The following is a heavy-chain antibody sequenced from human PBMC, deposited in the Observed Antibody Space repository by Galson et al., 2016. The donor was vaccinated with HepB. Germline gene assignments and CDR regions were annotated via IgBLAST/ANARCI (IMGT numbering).Heavy chain of an antibody. CDR1: GFTFNTYV. CDR3: AREVIDYRSSGFDS. V-gene: IGHV3-23*01. J-gene: IGHJ4*02. D-gene: IGHD6-6*01. CDR2: ISVSGNDT. Sequence: SLRLSCAGSGFTFNTYVMNWVRQAPGKGLEWVSGISVSGNDTYYADSVKGRFSISRDNSKNTVYLQMNSLRAEDTAVYYCAREVIDYRSSGFDSWGQGTLVTVSS.